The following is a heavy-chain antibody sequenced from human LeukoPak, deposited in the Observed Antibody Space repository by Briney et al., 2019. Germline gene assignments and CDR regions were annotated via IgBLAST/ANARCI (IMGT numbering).Heavy chain of an antibody. CDR1: GFTFSSYG. CDR3: ARDGRGGHNDF. D-gene: IGHD4-23*01. Sequence: GGSPRLSCAASGFTFSSYGMHWVRQAPGKGLEWVTVVSYDGSYKYYADSVKGRFTISRDNAKNSLFLQMDGLRVDDTAVYFCARDGRGGHNDFWGQGTLITVSS. CDR2: VSYDGSYK. J-gene: IGHJ4*02. V-gene: IGHV3-30*03.